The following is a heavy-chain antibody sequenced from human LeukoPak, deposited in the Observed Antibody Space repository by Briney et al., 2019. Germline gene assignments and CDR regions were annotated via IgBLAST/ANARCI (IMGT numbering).Heavy chain of an antibody. CDR1: GFTFSSFS. D-gene: IGHD4-23*01. J-gene: IGHJ4*02. V-gene: IGHV3-21*04. Sequence: GGSLRLSCAASGFTFSSFSMNWVRQAPGKGLEWVSSISSGGNYLYYADSVKGRFTISRDNAQNSLYLQMNSLRAEDTALYYCSGGNSFDYWGQGTLVTVSS. CDR2: ISSGGNYL. CDR3: SGGNSFDY.